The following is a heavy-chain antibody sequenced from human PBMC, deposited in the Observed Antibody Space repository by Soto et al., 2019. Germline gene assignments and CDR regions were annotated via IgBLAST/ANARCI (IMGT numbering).Heavy chain of an antibody. D-gene: IGHD3-3*01. CDR2: ISGSGGST. J-gene: IGHJ4*02. V-gene: IGHV3-23*01. CDR1: GFTFSSYA. Sequence: EVQLLESGGGLVQPGGSLRLSCAASGFTFSSYAMSWVRQAPGKGLEWVSAISGSGGSTYYADSVKGRFTISRDNSKNTLYLQMNSLRAEDTAVYYCAKDLLRYYDFWSGYSSHFDYGGQGTLVTVSS. CDR3: AKDLLRYYDFWSGYSSHFDY.